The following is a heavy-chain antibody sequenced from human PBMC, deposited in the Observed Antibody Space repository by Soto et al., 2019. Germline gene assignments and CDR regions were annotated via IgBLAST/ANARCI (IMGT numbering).Heavy chain of an antibody. V-gene: IGHV1-18*01. J-gene: IGHJ6*02. CDR1: GYTFTSYG. D-gene: IGHD2-2*02. CDR2: ISAYNGNT. Sequence: QVQLVQSGAEVKKPGASVKVSCKASGYTFTSYGISWVRQAPGQGLEWMGWISAYNGNTNYAQKLQGRVTITTDTSTSAAYMELRRLRSDETAVYYCAGDGSIRTENLGYCSSTSCYIYYYGIDVLGQGTTVTVSS. CDR3: AGDGSIRTENLGYCSSTSCYIYYYGIDV.